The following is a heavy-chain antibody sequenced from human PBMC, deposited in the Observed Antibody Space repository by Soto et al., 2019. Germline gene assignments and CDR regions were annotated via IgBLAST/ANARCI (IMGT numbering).Heavy chain of an antibody. J-gene: IGHJ6*02. Sequence: ASVKVSCKASGYTFTSYGISWVRQAPGQGLEWMGWISAYNGNTNYAQKLQGRGTMTTDRSTSTAYMELRNLRSDDTAVYYCAREDPYSSPPRGYYYGMDVWGQGTTVTVSS. V-gene: IGHV1-18*04. CDR1: GYTFTSYG. CDR2: ISAYNGNT. CDR3: AREDPYSSPPRGYYYGMDV. D-gene: IGHD6-13*01.